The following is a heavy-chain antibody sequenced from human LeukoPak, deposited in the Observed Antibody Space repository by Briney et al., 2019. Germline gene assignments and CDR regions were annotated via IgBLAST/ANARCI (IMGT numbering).Heavy chain of an antibody. Sequence: GTSVKVSCKASGFTFTSSAVQWVRQARGQRLEWIGWIVVGSGNTNYAQKFQERVTITRDMSTSTAYMELSSLRSEDTAVYYCAGFSQCSGGSCPTFDYWGQGPLVTVS. D-gene: IGHD2-15*01. CDR2: IVVGSGNT. V-gene: IGHV1-58*01. J-gene: IGHJ4*02. CDR3: AGFSQCSGGSCPTFDY. CDR1: GFTFTSSA.